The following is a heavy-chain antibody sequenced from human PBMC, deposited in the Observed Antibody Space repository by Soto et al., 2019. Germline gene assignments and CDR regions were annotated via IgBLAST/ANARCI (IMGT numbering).Heavy chain of an antibody. D-gene: IGHD6-19*01. CDR1: GGSISSYY. V-gene: IGHV4-59*01. Sequence: SETLSLTCTVSGGSISSYYWSWIRQPPGKGLEWIGYIYYSGSTNYNPSLKSRVTISVDTSKNQFSLKLSSVTAADTAVYYCAREHELAVAGYYMDVWGKGTTVTVSS. J-gene: IGHJ6*03. CDR3: AREHELAVAGYYMDV. CDR2: IYYSGST.